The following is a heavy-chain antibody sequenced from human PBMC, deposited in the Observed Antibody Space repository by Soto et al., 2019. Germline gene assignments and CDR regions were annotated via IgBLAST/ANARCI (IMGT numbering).Heavy chain of an antibody. V-gene: IGHV3-11*01. CDR1: GFTFSDYY. Sequence: GGSLRLSCSASGFTFSDYYMSWIRQAPGKGLEWIPYIDSSGSIIYYADSVKGRFTISRDNAKNSLYLQMNSLRAEDTAVYYCARDLGYYDSSGYFDYWGQGTLVTVPQ. D-gene: IGHD3-22*01. CDR2: IDSSGSII. CDR3: ARDLGYYDSSGYFDY. J-gene: IGHJ4*02.